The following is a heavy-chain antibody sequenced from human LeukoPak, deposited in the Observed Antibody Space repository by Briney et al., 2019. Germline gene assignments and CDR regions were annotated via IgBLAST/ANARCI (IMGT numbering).Heavy chain of an antibody. CDR2: ISGSGGST. CDR1: GFTFSSYE. V-gene: IGHV3-23*01. D-gene: IGHD6-19*01. J-gene: IGHJ4*02. Sequence: GGSLRLSCAASGFTFSSYEMNWVRQAPGKGLEWVSAISGSGGSTYYADSVKGRFTISRDNSKNTLYLQMNSLRAEDTAVYYCAKDCAPPSRGTLIAVPRFDYWGQGTLVTVSS. CDR3: AKDCAPPSRGTLIAVPRFDY.